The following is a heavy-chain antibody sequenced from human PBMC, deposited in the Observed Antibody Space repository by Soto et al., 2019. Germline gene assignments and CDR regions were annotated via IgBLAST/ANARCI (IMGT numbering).Heavy chain of an antibody. CDR1: GGSISSGGSY. V-gene: IGHV4-31*03. Sequence: PSETLSLTCTVSGGSISSGGSYWSWIRQHPGKGLEWIGYIYYSGSTYYNPSLKSRVTISVDTSKNQFSLKLSSVTAADTAVYYCARTSYDSSGTAADPWGQGTLVTVS. J-gene: IGHJ5*02. D-gene: IGHD3-22*01. CDR3: ARTSYDSSGTAADP. CDR2: IYYSGST.